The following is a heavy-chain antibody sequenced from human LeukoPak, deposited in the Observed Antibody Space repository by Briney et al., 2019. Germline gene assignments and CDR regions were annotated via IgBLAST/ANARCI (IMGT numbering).Heavy chain of an antibody. V-gene: IGHV3-33*01. CDR3: ARVMGGFHFDY. CDR1: GFTFSSYG. Sequence: RPGGSLRLSCAASGFTFSSYGMHWVRQAPGKGLEWVAVIWYDGSNKYYADSVKGRFTISRDNSKNTLYLQMNSLRAEDTAVYYCARVMGGFHFDYWGQGTLVTVSS. CDR2: IWYDGSNK. D-gene: IGHD5-12*01. J-gene: IGHJ4*02.